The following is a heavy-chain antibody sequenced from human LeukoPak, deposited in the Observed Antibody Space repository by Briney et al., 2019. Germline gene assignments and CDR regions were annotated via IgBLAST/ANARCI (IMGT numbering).Heavy chain of an antibody. V-gene: IGHV3-7*01. CDR2: IKYDGSEK. Sequence: GGSLRLSCAASGFTFSNYWMSWVRQAPGKGLEWLAHIKYDGSEKYYVDSVKGRFTISRDNAKNSLYLQINSLRAEDTAVYYCTRDQTWGQGTLVTVSS. CDR1: GFTFSNYW. J-gene: IGHJ5*02. CDR3: TRDQT.